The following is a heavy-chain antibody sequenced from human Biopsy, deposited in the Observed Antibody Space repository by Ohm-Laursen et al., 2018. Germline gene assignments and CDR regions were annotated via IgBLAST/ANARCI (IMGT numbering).Heavy chain of an antibody. CDR2: ISPYNDKT. J-gene: IGHJ4*02. CDR1: GYTLTSYD. D-gene: IGHD2/OR15-2a*01. Sequence: ASVKVSCKASGYTLTSYDISWVRQAPGQGLEWMGWISPYNDKTSYPPKLQDRVTMTADTSTNTAHMELRSLRSDDTAVYYCARVFCTSTTCYGLLDNWGQGTVVTVSS. CDR3: ARVFCTSTTCYGLLDN. V-gene: IGHV1-18*01.